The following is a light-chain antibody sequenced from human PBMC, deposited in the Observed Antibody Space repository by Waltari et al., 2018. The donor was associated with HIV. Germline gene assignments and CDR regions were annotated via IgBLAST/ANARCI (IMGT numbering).Light chain of an antibody. V-gene: IGLV2-23*02. J-gene: IGLJ2*01. Sequence: QSALTQPASVSGTPGQSITISCTGTSSDLGRSNLVSWYQQHPGKAPKLLIYEVSKRPSEVSNRFSGSKSGNTASLTISRLQAEDEADYYCCSYARSSTRIFGGGTKLTVL. CDR3: CSYARSSTRI. CDR2: EVS. CDR1: SSDLGRSNL.